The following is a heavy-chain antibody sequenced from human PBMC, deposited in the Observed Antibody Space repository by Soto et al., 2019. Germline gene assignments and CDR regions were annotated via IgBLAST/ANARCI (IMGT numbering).Heavy chain of an antibody. Sequence: EVQLLDSVGGLVQPGGSLRLSCAASGFTFSGYALTWVRQAPGKGLEWVSAISGGGDATFYADSVKGRFTISRDNSKNTLYLQMNTLRAEDTAVYYCARKVSGSTGRPDLWYFDLWVRGTLVTVSS. V-gene: IGHV3-23*01. J-gene: IGHJ2*01. CDR1: GFTFSGYA. D-gene: IGHD3-10*01. CDR2: ISGGGDAT. CDR3: ARKVSGSTGRPDLWYFDL.